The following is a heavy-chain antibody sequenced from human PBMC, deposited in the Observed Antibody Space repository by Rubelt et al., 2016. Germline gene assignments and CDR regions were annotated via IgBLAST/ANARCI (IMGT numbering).Heavy chain of an antibody. D-gene: IGHD2-2*01. CDR3: ATGIVVVPAHVPSRDY. Sequence: QVQLVQSGAEVKKPGASVKVSCKVSGYTLTELSMHWVRQAPGKGLEWMGGFDPEDCETIYAEKFQGRVTMTEDTSTDTAYMGMSSMRSEDTAGYYCATGIVVVPAHVPSRDYWGQGTLVTVSS. J-gene: IGHJ4*02. CDR1: GYTLTELS. CDR2: FDPEDCET. V-gene: IGHV1-24*01.